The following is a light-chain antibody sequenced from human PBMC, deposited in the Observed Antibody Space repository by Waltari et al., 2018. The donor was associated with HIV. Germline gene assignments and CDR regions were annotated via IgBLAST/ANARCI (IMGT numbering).Light chain of an antibody. Sequence: QSVLTQPPSASGAPGQRVTISCSGSSSNIENDNVYWYQQFPGAAPKLLIYKDTQRPSGVPDGFTGSKSGTSASLAMGGRRSEDEAEYYCVGCDSRLRGYVFGAGTKVTVL. J-gene: IGLJ1*01. V-gene: IGLV1-47*01. CDR2: KDT. CDR3: VGCDSRLRGYV. CDR1: SSNIENDN.